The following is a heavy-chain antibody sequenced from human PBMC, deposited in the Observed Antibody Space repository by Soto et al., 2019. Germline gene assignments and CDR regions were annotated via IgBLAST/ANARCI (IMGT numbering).Heavy chain of an antibody. J-gene: IGHJ6*03. CDR1: GGSFSGYY. CDR2: INHSGST. Sequence: PSETLSLTCAVYGGSFSGYYWCWIRQPPGKGLEWIGEINHSGSTNYNPSLKSRVTISVDTSKNQFSLKLSSVTAADTAVYYCARCAGRTTTYYYYMDVWGKGTTVTVSS. CDR3: ARCAGRTTTYYYYMDV. V-gene: IGHV4-34*01. D-gene: IGHD4-4*01.